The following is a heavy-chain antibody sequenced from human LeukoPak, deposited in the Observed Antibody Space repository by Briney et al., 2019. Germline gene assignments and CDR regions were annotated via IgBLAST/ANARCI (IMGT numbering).Heavy chain of an antibody. D-gene: IGHD6-6*01. Sequence: ASVKVSCKASGYTFTGYYMHWVRQAPGQGLEWMGWINPNSGGTNYAQKFQGRVSMTRDTSISTAYMELSRLRSDDTAVYYCASGPSDLGSSSQYWGQGTLVTVSS. CDR3: ASGPSDLGSSSQY. CDR1: GYTFTGYY. V-gene: IGHV1-2*02. CDR2: INPNSGGT. J-gene: IGHJ4*02.